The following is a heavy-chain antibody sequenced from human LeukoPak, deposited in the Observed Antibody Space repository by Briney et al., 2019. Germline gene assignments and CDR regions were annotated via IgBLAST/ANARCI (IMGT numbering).Heavy chain of an antibody. V-gene: IGHV1-18*01. Sequence: GASVKVSCKASGYTFTSYGISWVRQAPGQGLEWMGWISAYNGNTNYAQILQGRLTMTTDTSTSTAYMELRSLRSDDTAVYYCARQGYGGNSQGAADYWGQGTLVTVSS. D-gene: IGHD4-23*01. CDR3: ARQGYGGNSQGAADY. CDR1: GYTFTSYG. J-gene: IGHJ4*02. CDR2: ISAYNGNT.